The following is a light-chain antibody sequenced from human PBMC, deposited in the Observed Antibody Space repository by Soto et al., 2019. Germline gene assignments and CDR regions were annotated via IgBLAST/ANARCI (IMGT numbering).Light chain of an antibody. CDR3: QHYGNSNSPRYS. CDR1: QSVTSNY. Sequence: EIVLTQSPGTLSLSPGERVTLSCRASQSVTSNYLAWYQQKPGQAPRLLIYATSSRATGIPDRFSGSGSGIDFTLTISRLETEDFAVYYGQHYGNSNSPRYSFGQGTKLEIK. CDR2: ATS. J-gene: IGKJ2*03. V-gene: IGKV3-20*01.